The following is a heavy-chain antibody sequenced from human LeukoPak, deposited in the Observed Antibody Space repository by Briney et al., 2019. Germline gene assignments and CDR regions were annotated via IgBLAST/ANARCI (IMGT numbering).Heavy chain of an antibody. Sequence: SETLSLTCTVSGASISDGDYYWSWIRQPPGRGLEWIGRIYTSGSTNYNPSLESRVSISVDMSRNHFSLTLTSVTAADTAVYFCAGRYLPKTVTTFDYWGQGTLVTVSS. CDR2: IYTSGST. J-gene: IGHJ4*02. V-gene: IGHV4-61*02. CDR3: AGRYLPKTVTTFDY. D-gene: IGHD4-17*01. CDR1: GASISDGDYY.